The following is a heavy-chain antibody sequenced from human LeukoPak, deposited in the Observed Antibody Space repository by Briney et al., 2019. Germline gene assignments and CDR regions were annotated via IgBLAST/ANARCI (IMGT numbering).Heavy chain of an antibody. V-gene: IGHV3-30*04. D-gene: IGHD3-3*01. CDR2: ISYDGSNK. J-gene: IGHJ4*02. CDR1: GFTSSNYA. CDR3: ARSGYYSSFDY. Sequence: PGGSLRLSCAASGFTSSNYAMHWVRQAPGKGLEWVAIISYDGSNKYYADSVKGRFTISRDNSKNTLYLQMNSLRAEDTAVYYCARSGYYSSFDYWGQGTLVTVSS.